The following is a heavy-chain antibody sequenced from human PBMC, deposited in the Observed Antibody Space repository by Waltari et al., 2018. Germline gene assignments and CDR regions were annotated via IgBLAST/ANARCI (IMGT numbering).Heavy chain of an antibody. CDR2: ISSNGGST. D-gene: IGHD3-16*02. Sequence: EVQLVESGGGLVQPGGSLRLSCAASGFTFSSYAMHWVRQAPGKGLEYVSAISSNGGSTYYANSVKGRFTIYRDNSKTTLYLQMGSLRAEDMAVYYCARGDYVWGSYRYDAFDIWGQGTMVTVSS. CDR1: GFTFSSYA. CDR3: ARGDYVWGSYRYDAFDI. J-gene: IGHJ3*02. V-gene: IGHV3-64*01.